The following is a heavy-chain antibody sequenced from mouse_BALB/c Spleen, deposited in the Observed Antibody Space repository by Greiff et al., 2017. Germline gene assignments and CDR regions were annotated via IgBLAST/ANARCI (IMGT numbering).Heavy chain of an antibody. CDR3: AGAGKDYGQRYYDAMDY. Sequence: VKLMESGPGLVAPSQSLSITCTVSGFSLTGYGVNWVRQPPGKGLEWLGMIWGDGSTDYNSALNSRLSISKDNSKSQVILKMKSLQTDDTARYYGAGAGKDYGQRYYDAMDYWGQGTSVTVSS. CDR1: GFSLTGYG. J-gene: IGHJ4*01. CDR2: IWGDGST. V-gene: IGHV2-6-7*01. D-gene: IGHD1-2*01.